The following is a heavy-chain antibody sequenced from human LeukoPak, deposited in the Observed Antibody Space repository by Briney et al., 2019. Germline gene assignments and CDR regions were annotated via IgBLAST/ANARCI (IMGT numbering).Heavy chain of an antibody. CDR1: GFTVSRNY. J-gene: IGHJ3*02. Sequence: GGSLRLSCAASGFTVSRNYMSWVRQAPGKGLEWVSEIYSDGSTYYAASVKGRFSISRDNSKNTVHLQKNSLRAEDTAVYYCAKGRGEHGIFDIGGQGTMATVSS. D-gene: IGHD3-16*01. CDR2: IYSDGST. CDR3: AKGRGEHGIFDI. V-gene: IGHV3-53*01.